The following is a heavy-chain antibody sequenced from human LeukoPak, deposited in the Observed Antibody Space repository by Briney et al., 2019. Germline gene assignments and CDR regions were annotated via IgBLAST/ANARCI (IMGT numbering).Heavy chain of an antibody. CDR2: ISPGGGTT. D-gene: IGHD7-27*01. Sequence: GGSLRLSCAVSGFTFTNEAMGWVRQLRGGGLEWVSTISPGGGTTYYAESMKGRFTISRDNSKSTLYLEMNSLRVEDTAVYYCAKEVTGIVHPDAFDIWGQGTMVTVSS. CDR1: GFTFTNEA. J-gene: IGHJ3*02. V-gene: IGHV3-23*01. CDR3: AKEVTGIVHPDAFDI.